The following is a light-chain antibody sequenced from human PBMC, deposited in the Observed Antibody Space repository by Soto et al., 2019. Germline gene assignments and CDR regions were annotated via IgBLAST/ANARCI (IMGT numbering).Light chain of an antibody. J-gene: IGKJ1*01. Sequence: DIQMTQSPATLSVSPGERATISCRASQSVSSYLAWYQQKPGQAPRLLIYSASTRASGIPARFSGSGSGTEFTLTISSLQSEDFAVYYCQQYNNWSKAFGQGTKVDIK. CDR1: QSVSSY. CDR3: QQYNNWSKA. V-gene: IGKV3-15*01. CDR2: SAS.